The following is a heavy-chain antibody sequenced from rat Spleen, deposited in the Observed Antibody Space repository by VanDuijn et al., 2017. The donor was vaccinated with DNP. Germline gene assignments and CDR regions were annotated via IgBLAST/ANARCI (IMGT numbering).Heavy chain of an antibody. J-gene: IGHJ2*01. CDR2: ISDSGGFT. Sequence: EVQLVESGGGLVQPGRSLKLSCAASGFTFSNYGMHWIRQAPTKGLEWVASISDSGGFTCYRDSVKGRFTISRDNAKSTLYLQMDSLRSEDTATYYCAREGVSLATVATFDYWGQGVMVTVSS. CDR3: AREGVSLATVATFDY. CDR1: GFTFSNYG. V-gene: IGHV5-19*01. D-gene: IGHD1-3*01.